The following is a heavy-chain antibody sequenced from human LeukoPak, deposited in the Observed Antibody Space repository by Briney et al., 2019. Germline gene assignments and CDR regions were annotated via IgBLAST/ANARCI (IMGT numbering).Heavy chain of an antibody. V-gene: IGHV4-4*02. CDR2: IYHSGST. J-gene: IGHJ3*02. D-gene: IGHD3-16*01. CDR3: GRKQGWGNWGAFVI. Sequence: SETLSLTCAVSGGSISSSNWWSWVRQPPGKGLEWIGEIYHSGSTNYNPSLKSRVTISVDKSKNQFSLKLSSVTAADTAVYYCGRKQGWGNWGAFVIWGKGTMVTVSS. CDR1: GGSISSSNW.